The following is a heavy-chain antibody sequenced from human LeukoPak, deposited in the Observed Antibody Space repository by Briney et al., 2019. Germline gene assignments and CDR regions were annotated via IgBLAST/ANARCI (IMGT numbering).Heavy chain of an antibody. J-gene: IGHJ4*02. CDR1: GFTFSSYS. V-gene: IGHV3-21*01. D-gene: IGHD3-3*01. Sequence: GGSLRLSCAASGFTFSSYSMNWVRQAPGKGLEWVSSISSSSSYIYYADSVKGRFTISGDNAKNSLYLQMNSLRAEDTAVYYCARAPSVLRFLEWLNYFGYWGQGTLVTVSS. CDR2: ISSSSSYI. CDR3: ARAPSVLRFLEWLNYFGY.